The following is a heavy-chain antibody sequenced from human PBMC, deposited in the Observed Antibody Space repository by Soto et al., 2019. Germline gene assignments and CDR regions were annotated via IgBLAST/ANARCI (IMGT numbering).Heavy chain of an antibody. V-gene: IGHV3-30*18. CDR3: AKDVVVGATTGLGDYYYYYGMDV. CDR1: GFTFTRYS. Sequence: VQLVESGGGLVKPGGSLRLSCAASGFTFTRYSMNWVRQAPGKGLEWVAVISYDGSNKYYADSVKGRFTISRDNSKNTLYLQMNSLRAEDTAVYYCAKDVVVGATTGLGDYYYYYGMDVWGQGTTVTVSS. CDR2: ISYDGSNK. D-gene: IGHD1-26*01. J-gene: IGHJ6*02.